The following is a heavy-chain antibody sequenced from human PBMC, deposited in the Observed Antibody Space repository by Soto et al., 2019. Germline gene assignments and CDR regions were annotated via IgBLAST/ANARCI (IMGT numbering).Heavy chain of an antibody. D-gene: IGHD6-19*01. J-gene: IGHJ6*02. CDR3: ARCLAAVAGASYYGMDV. V-gene: IGHV1-18*01. CDR1: GYTFTSYG. CDR2: ISAYNGNT. Sequence: QVQLVQSGAEVKKPGASVKVSCKASGYTFTSYGISWVRQAPGQGLEWMGGISAYNGNTNYAQKLQGRVTMTADTSTSTAYMELRSLRSDDTAVYYCARCLAAVAGASYYGMDVWGQGTTVTVSS.